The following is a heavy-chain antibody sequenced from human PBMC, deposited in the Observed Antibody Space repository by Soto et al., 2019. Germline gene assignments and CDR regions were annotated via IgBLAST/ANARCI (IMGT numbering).Heavy chain of an antibody. CDR1: GFSLSTSGVG. CDR3: ALKYGDPLYFDY. CDR2: IYWDDDK. V-gene: IGHV2-5*02. J-gene: IGHJ4*02. D-gene: IGHD4-17*01. Sequence: QITLKESGPTLVKPTQTLTLTCTFSGFSLSTSGVGVGWIRQPPGKALECLALIYWDDDKRYSPSLKSRLTIXKXXSKNQVVLTMTNMDPVDTATYYCALKYGDPLYFDYWGQGALVTVSS.